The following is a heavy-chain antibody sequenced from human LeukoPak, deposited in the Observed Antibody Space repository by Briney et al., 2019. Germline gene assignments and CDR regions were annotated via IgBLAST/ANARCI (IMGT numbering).Heavy chain of an antibody. CDR3: ARHSGAGTGFVY. D-gene: IGHD6-19*01. V-gene: IGHV4-59*08. CDR1: GGSTSSYY. Sequence: TLSLTCTVSGGSTSSYYWSWIRQPPGKGLEWIGYIYYSGATNYNPSLKSRLTISIDTSKNQFSLKLSSVTAADTAVYYCARHSGAGTGFVYWGQGTLVTVSS. CDR2: IYYSGAT. J-gene: IGHJ4*02.